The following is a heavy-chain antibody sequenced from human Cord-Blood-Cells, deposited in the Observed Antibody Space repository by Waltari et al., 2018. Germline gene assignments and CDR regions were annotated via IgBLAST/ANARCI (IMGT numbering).Heavy chain of an antibody. D-gene: IGHD1-26*01. CDR3: ARDVSSGSSFDY. CDR1: GLTFSSSS. Sequence: EVQLVESGGGLVKPGGSLRLSCAASGLTFSSSSMNWVRQAPGKGLEWVSSISSSSSYIYYADSVKGRFTISRDNAKNSLYLQMNSLRAEDTAVYYCARDVSSGSSFDYWGQGTLVTVSS. J-gene: IGHJ4*02. CDR2: ISSSSSYI. V-gene: IGHV3-21*01.